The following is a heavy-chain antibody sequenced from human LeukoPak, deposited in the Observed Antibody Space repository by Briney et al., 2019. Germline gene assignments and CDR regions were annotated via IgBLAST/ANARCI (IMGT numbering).Heavy chain of an antibody. CDR2: IYYSGST. V-gene: IGHV4-39*02. D-gene: IGHD3-10*01. Sequence: TSETLSLTCTVSAGFVSNSNYYWGWIRQPPGKGLEWIGSIYYSGSTYYNPSLESRVTISVDTSKNQFSLKLSSVTAADTAVYYCARETAPLYRFGELLGRFDYWGQGTLVTVSS. CDR3: ARETAPLYRFGELLGRFDY. J-gene: IGHJ4*02. CDR1: AGFVSNSNYY.